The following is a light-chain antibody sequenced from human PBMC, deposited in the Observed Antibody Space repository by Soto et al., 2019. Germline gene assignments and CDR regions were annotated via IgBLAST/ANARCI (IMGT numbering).Light chain of an antibody. CDR1: SSDVGGHKY. CDR3: SSYARNRDVL. V-gene: IGLV2-8*01. CDR2: EVS. J-gene: IGLJ2*01. Sequence: QSVLTQPASVSGSPGQSITISCTGTSSDVGGHKYVSWYQQHPDKAPKVLIFEVSKRPSGVPDRFSGSKSGNTASLTVSGLQAEDEADYYCSSYARNRDVLFGGGTQLTVL.